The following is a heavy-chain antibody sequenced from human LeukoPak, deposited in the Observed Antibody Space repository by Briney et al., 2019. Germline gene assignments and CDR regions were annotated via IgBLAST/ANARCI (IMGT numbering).Heavy chain of an antibody. CDR1: GYTFTGYY. Sequence: GASVKVSCKASGYTFTGYYMHWVRQAPGQGLEWMGWINPNSGGTNYAQKFQGRVTMTRDTSISTAYMELSRLGSDDTAVYYCATDWDIAAAGSGDYWGQGTLVTVSS. CDR2: INPNSGGT. V-gene: IGHV1-2*02. CDR3: ATDWDIAAAGSGDY. J-gene: IGHJ4*02. D-gene: IGHD6-13*01.